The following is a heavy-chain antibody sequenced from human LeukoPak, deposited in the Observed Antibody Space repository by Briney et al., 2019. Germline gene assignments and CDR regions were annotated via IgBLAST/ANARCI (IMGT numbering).Heavy chain of an antibody. CDR1: GFTFSSYS. J-gene: IGHJ4*02. D-gene: IGHD5-12*01. Sequence: GGSLRLSCAASGFTFSSYSMNWVRQAPGKGLEWVSSISSSSSYIFYADSGKGRFTIARDNAKNSLYLQMNSLRAEDTAVYYCARENSGYPRGDFDHWGQGTLVTVSS. CDR2: ISSSSSYI. CDR3: ARENSGYPRGDFDH. V-gene: IGHV3-21*01.